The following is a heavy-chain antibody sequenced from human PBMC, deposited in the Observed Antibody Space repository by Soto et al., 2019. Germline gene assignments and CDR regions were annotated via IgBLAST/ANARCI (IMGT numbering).Heavy chain of an antibody. CDR2: VYYSGGA. J-gene: IGHJ5*01. D-gene: IGHD2-21*01. CDR1: GVSIHNSHSF. CDR3: GRVVEGATRHTDFDS. Sequence: SETLSLTCAVSGVSIHNSHSFWGWIRQPPGKGLEFIANVYYSGGAHYNPSFKSRVTISVDTATNQVSLRMSSVTAADTAVYFCGRVVEGATRHTDFDSWGQGTLVTV. V-gene: IGHV4-39*01.